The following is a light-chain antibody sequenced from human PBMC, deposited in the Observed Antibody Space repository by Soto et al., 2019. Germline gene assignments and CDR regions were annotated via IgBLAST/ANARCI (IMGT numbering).Light chain of an antibody. CDR3: QQYDKWPYT. Sequence: EIVLTQCPATLSVSPGERATLSCRTSQSVGSNLAWYQQKPGQAPRLLIYGAFIRAPGFPVTFRGTGSGSEFTLTISSLQSEDGALYYCQQYDKWPYTFGQGTNLEIK. CDR2: GAF. CDR1: QSVGSN. V-gene: IGKV3-15*01. J-gene: IGKJ2*01.